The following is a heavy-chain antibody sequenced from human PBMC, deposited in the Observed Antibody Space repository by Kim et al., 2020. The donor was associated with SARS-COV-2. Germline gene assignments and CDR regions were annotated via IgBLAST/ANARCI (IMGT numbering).Heavy chain of an antibody. J-gene: IGHJ4*02. Sequence: SETLSLTCAVYGGSFSGFFWSWIRQPPGKGLEWIGEINNSGSTNYNPSLKSRVTISVDTSKKQFFLRLTSVTAADRAVYYCARGRADNGEDYYDTSGSYQALFDYWGQGTLVTVSS. CDR3: ARGRADNGEDYYDTSGSYQALFDY. D-gene: IGHD3-22*01. CDR2: INNSGST. V-gene: IGHV4-34*01. CDR1: GGSFSGFF.